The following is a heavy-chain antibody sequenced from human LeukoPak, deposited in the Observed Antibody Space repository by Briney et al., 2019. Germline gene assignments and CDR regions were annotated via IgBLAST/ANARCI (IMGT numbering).Heavy chain of an antibody. CDR2: IRYDGSNE. Sequence: GGSLRLSCAASGFTFSSYGIHWVRQAPGKGLEWVAFIRYDGSNEYYADSVKGRFTISRDNSKNTLYLQMNSLRAEDTAVYYCARDRSTSYPFDYWGQGTLVIVSS. CDR1: GFTFSSYG. CDR3: ARDRSTSYPFDY. D-gene: IGHD2-2*01. V-gene: IGHV3-30*02. J-gene: IGHJ4*02.